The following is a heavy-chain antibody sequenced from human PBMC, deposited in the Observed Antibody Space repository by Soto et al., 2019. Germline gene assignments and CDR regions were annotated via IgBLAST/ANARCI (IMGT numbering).Heavy chain of an antibody. Sequence: QVQLVQSGAEVKKPGASVKLSCKASGYTFTSYYIHWVRQAPGQGLEWIGISNPNGGSTNYAYTLKGRLTVTRDTSTDTVYMELGALTSEDTAVYYCARGLGLCDYWGQGTLVTVSS. CDR1: GYTFTSYY. CDR3: ARGLGLCDY. V-gene: IGHV1-46*04. CDR2: SNPNGGST. J-gene: IGHJ4*02.